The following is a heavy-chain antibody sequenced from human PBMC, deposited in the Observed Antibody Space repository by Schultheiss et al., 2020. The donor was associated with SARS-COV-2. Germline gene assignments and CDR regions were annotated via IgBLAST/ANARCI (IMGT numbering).Heavy chain of an antibody. CDR3: AKDSGRNPYQYWYFDL. CDR2: IYHSGST. D-gene: IGHD1-14*01. V-gene: IGHV4-34*01. Sequence: SETLSLTCAVYGGSFSGYYWSWIRQPPGKGLEWIGSIYHSGSTNYNPSLKSRVTISVDKSKNQFSLKLSSVTAADTAVYYCAKDSGRNPYQYWYFDLWGRGTLVTVSS. J-gene: IGHJ2*01. CDR1: GGSFSGYY.